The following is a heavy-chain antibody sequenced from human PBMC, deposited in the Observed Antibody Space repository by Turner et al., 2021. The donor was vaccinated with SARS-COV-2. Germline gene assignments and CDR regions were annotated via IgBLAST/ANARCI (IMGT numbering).Heavy chain of an antibody. CDR1: GVSITSTNFF. V-gene: IGHV4-39*01. D-gene: IGHD3-22*01. CDR3: ARLYHHDTSGVDF. Sequence: QVPLQESGPGLVKPSETLSLSCTVSGVSITSTNFFWGWIRQSPGKGLEWMGTFSYSGSTFYNPSFKGRVTMSADPSKSQFFLRLTSVTAADTAVYYCARLYHHDTSGVDFWCQGTQVTVSS. J-gene: IGHJ4*02. CDR2: FSYSGST.